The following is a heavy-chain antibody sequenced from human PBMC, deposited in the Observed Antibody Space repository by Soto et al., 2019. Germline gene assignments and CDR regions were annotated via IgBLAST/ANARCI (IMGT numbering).Heavy chain of an antibody. CDR3: AKRHSSGWLYYYYGMDV. D-gene: IGHD6-19*01. Sequence: ASVKVSCKASGYTFTSYDINWVRQATGQGLEWMGWMNPNSGNTGYAQKFQGRVTMTRNTSISTAYMELSSLRSEDTAVYYCAKRHSSGWLYYYYGMDVWGQGTTVTVSS. CDR2: MNPNSGNT. CDR1: GYTFTSYD. J-gene: IGHJ6*02. V-gene: IGHV1-8*01.